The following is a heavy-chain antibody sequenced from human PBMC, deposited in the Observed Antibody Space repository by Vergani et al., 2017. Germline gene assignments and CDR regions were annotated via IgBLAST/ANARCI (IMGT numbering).Heavy chain of an antibody. D-gene: IGHD3-10*01. Sequence: QVQLQEPGPGLVKPSETLPLTCAVSGDSISSGYYWGWIRQPPGKGLEWIGSIYHSGSTYYNPSLKSRVTISVDTSKNQSSLKLSSVTAADTAVYYCARPSSYNWFGEPPSWYFDLWGRGTLVTVSS. V-gene: IGHV4-38-2*01. CDR1: GDSISSGYY. CDR3: ARPSSYNWFGEPPSWYFDL. J-gene: IGHJ2*01. CDR2: IYHSGST.